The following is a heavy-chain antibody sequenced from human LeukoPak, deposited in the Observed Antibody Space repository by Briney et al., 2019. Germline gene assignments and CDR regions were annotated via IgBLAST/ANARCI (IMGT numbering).Heavy chain of an antibody. D-gene: IGHD6-13*01. Sequence: GESLKISCKGSGYSFSSYWIGWVRQMAGKGLEWMGIIYPGDSDTSYSPSFQGQVTISADKSISTAYLQWTSLKASDSAMYYCARQLGHALDIWGQGTLVTVSS. CDR2: IYPGDSDT. CDR3: ARQLGHALDI. J-gene: IGHJ3*02. CDR1: GYSFSSYW. V-gene: IGHV5-51*01.